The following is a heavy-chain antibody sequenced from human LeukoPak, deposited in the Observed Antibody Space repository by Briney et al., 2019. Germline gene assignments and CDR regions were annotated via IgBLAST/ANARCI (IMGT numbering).Heavy chain of an antibody. CDR2: IYYSGST. D-gene: IGHD6-13*01. V-gene: IGHV4-59*01. J-gene: IGHJ5*02. CDR1: GGSISSYY. Sequence: SETLSLTCTVSGGSISSYYWSWIRQPPGKGLEWIGYIYYSGSTNYNPSLKSRVTISVDTSKNQFSLKLSSVTAADTAVYYCARSWQQLVFWFDPWGQGTLVTVSS. CDR3: ARSWQQLVFWFDP.